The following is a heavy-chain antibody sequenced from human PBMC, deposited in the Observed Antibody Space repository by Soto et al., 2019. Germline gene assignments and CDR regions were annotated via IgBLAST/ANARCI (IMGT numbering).Heavy chain of an antibody. Sequence: RSLTCTVSGGSISSNSYYWGWIRQPPGKGLEWIGSIYYNGDTYYNPSLKSRVTISVDTSKIQFSLKLGSVTAADTAVYYCARHYYGSGSYWNFDYWGQGALVTVSS. V-gene: IGHV4-39*01. J-gene: IGHJ4*02. CDR3: ARHYYGSGSYWNFDY. D-gene: IGHD3-10*01. CDR2: IYYNGDT. CDR1: GGSISSNSYY.